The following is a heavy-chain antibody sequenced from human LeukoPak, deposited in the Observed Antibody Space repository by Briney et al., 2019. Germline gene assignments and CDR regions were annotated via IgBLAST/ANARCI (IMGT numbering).Heavy chain of an antibody. CDR3: AKRGVVIRVVLVGFHKEAYYFES. J-gene: IGHJ4*02. Sequence: GGSLRLSCAVSGITLSNYGMSWVRQAPGKGLEWVAGISDSGGSTKYADSVKGRFTISRDNPKNTLFVQMNSLRAEDTAVYFCAKRGVVIRVVLVGFHKEAYYFESWGQGALVTVSS. CDR1: GITLSNYG. V-gene: IGHV3-23*01. D-gene: IGHD3/OR15-3a*01. CDR2: ISDSGGST.